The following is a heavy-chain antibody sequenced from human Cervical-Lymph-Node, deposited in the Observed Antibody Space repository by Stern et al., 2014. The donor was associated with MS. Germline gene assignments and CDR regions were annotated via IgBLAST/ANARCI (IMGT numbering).Heavy chain of an antibody. Sequence: QVQLLQPGAEVKKPGASVKVSCKASGYTFTGYYMHWVRPAPGQGLEWMGRINPNSGGTNYQGRVTMLRDTSISTAYMELSRLRSDDTAVYYCARNPRGIAAPFDYWGQGTLVTVSS. D-gene: IGHD6-13*01. J-gene: IGHJ4*02. CDR2: INPNSGGT. CDR1: GYTFTGYY. CDR3: ARNPRGIAAPFDY. V-gene: IGHV1-2*06.